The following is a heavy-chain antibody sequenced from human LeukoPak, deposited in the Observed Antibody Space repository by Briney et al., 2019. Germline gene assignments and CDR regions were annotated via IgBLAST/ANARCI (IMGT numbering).Heavy chain of an antibody. CDR3: ARFSGWLGAFDT. V-gene: IGHV3-43*02. Sequence: GGSLRLSCTASGFIFNDYAMHWVRQLPGKRLEWVSLISGDGDNTHSADSVKGRFSISRDNSKNSLYLQLNSLRTEDTALYYCARFSGWLGAFDTWGQGTLVTVSS. CDR1: GFIFNDYA. D-gene: IGHD3-3*01. CDR2: ISGDGDNT. J-gene: IGHJ3*02.